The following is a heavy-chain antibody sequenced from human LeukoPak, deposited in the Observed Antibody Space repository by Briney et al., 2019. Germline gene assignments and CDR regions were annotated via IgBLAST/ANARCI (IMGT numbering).Heavy chain of an antibody. J-gene: IGHJ5*02. CDR1: GGSISSSSYY. V-gene: IGHV4-61*01. CDR3: AREGPDYSDYNWFDP. D-gene: IGHD4-11*01. CDR2: IHYSGST. Sequence: PSETLSLTCTVSGGSISSSSYYWSWIRQAPGKGLEWIGYIHYSGSTNYNPSLKSRVTISVDRSKNQFSLKLNSVTAADTAIYYCAREGPDYSDYNWFDPWGQGTLVTVSS.